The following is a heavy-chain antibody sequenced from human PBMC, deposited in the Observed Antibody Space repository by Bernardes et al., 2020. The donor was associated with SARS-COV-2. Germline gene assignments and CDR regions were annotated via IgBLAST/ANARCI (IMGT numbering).Heavy chain of an antibody. J-gene: IGHJ4*02. CDR2: ISSSSSYI. CDR1: GFTFSSYN. CDR3: ARAPRPGDYYGSGTYPPNFDY. D-gene: IGHD3-10*01. V-gene: IGHV3-21*01. Sequence: GGSLRLSCAASGFTFSSYNMNWVRQAPGKGLEWVSSISSSSSYIYYADSVKGRFTISRDNAKNSLYLQMNSLRAEDTAVYYCARAPRPGDYYGSGTYPPNFDYWGQGTLVTVSS.